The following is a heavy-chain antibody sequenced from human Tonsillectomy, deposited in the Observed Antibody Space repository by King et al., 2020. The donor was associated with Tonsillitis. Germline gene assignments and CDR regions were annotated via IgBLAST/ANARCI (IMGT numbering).Heavy chain of an antibody. J-gene: IGHJ4*02. CDR1: GFTFSTYP. D-gene: IGHD3-22*01. CDR2: ISFDGSNK. CDR3: ARYLYNNYYDSSGFFDF. Sequence: VQLVESGGGVVQPGRSLRLSCAASGFTFSTYPMHWVRQAPGKGLEWVAVISFDGSNKYYADSVKGRFTVSRDNSKNTLYLQMHSRGAEDTAVYYCARYLYNNYYDSSGFFDFWGQGTLVTVSS. V-gene: IGHV3-30*04.